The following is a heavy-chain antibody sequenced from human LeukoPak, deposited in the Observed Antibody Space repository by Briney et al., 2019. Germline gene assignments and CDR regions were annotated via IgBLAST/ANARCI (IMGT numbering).Heavy chain of an antibody. Sequence: PSETLSLTCAVYGGSFSGYYWSWIRQPPGKGLEWIGEINHSGSTNYNPSLKSRVTISVDTSKNQFSLKLSSVTAADTAVYYCARESAWIAAAGTFDYWGQGTLVTVSS. CDR3: ARESAWIAAAGTFDY. CDR2: INHSGST. J-gene: IGHJ4*02. D-gene: IGHD6-13*01. CDR1: GGSFSGYY. V-gene: IGHV4-34*01.